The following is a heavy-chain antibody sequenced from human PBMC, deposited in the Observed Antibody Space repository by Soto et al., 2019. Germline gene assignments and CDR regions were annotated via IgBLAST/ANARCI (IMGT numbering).Heavy chain of an antibody. J-gene: IGHJ4*02. CDR3: AIGQGGTNY. V-gene: IGHV4-34*02. CDR2: INQSGGT. Sequence: QVHVQQWGAGLLKPSETLSLTCAVSGESYNPYFWSWVRQPPGKGLEWIAEINQSGGTYYNPSIKSRLAISLDTSKNQFSLTLNSVTAAETAMYYCAIGQGGTNYWGQGTLVTVSS. CDR1: GESYNPYF. D-gene: IGHD3-16*01.